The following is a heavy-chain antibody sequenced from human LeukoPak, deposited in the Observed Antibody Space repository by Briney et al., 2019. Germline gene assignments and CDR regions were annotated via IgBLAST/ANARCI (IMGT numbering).Heavy chain of an antibody. CDR1: GFTFSDYA. D-gene: IGHD1-14*01. J-gene: IGHJ4*02. CDR3: ARRPGGTPDY. CDR2: ISADGRGT. V-gene: IGHV3-23*01. Sequence: PGGSLRLSCAASGFTFSDYAMMWVRQAPGEGLEWVSAISADGRGTDYADSVKGRFTISRDNSKNTDYVQMNSLRGEDAALYYCARRPGGTPDYWGLGTLVTVS.